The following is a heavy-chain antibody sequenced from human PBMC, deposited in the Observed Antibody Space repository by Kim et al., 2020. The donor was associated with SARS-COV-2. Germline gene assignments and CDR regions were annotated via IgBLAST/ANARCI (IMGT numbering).Heavy chain of an antibody. CDR3: GRHKGLYYSSIDV. CDR2: IYYSGST. Sequence: SETLSLTCTVSGGSIRSANFYWGWLRQPPGKGLEWIGSIYYSGSTYYNPSLKSRVAITVDASKNHFSLKLSPVTAAATAVYYCGRHKGLYYSSIDVWGKG. CDR1: GGSIRSANFY. V-gene: IGHV4-39*01. J-gene: IGHJ6*03.